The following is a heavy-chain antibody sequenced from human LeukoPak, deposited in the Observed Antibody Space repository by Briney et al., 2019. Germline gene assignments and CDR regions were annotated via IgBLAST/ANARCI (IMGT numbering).Heavy chain of an antibody. CDR1: GGSISSSSYY. CDR3: ARDVGYSYGYVY. V-gene: IGHV4-39*07. CDR2: IYYSGST. D-gene: IGHD5-18*01. Sequence: SETLSLTCTVSGGSISSSSYYWGWIRQPPGRGLEWIVSIYYSGSTYENPSRRSRVTISVDTSKNQFSLKLSSVTAADTAVYYCARDVGYSYGYVYWGQGTLVTVSS. J-gene: IGHJ4*02.